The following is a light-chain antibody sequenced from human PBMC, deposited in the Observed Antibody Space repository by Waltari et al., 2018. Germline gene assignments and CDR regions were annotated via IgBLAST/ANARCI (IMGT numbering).Light chain of an antibody. V-gene: IGLV1-47*01. Sequence: QSALTQPPSASGTPGQGVTISCSGSSFNIGRNYVYWYQQLSGAAPKLLMFKNDQRPSGGPDLFSGTRSGASASLAIIGLRSEDEADYYCAVWDDMLSSWVFGGGTKLTVL. CDR2: KND. J-gene: IGLJ3*02. CDR1: SFNIGRNY. CDR3: AVWDDMLSSWV.